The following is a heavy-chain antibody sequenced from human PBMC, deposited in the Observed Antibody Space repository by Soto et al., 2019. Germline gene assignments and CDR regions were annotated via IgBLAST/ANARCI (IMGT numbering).Heavy chain of an antibody. J-gene: IGHJ5*02. CDR3: ARTTVTTGWFEP. D-gene: IGHD4-17*01. Sequence: SETLSLTCAVSGGSISSGGYPWSWIRQPPGKGLEWIGYIYHSGSTYYNPSLKSRVTISVDRSKNQFSLKLSSVTAADTAVYFCARTTVTTGWFEPWGQGTLVTSPQ. V-gene: IGHV4-30-2*01. CDR2: IYHSGST. CDR1: GGSISSGGYP.